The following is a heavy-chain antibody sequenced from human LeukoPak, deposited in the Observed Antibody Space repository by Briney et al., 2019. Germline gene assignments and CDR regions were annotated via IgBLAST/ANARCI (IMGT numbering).Heavy chain of an antibody. CDR2: IYHRGNT. V-gene: IGHV4-39*01. D-gene: IGHD4-17*01. Sequence: SETLSLTCTVSGLSISDSSHYWGWIRQPPGKGLEWIRSIYHRGNTYYNPSLKSRVIISVDTTKNQFSLKLSSVTAADTAVYYCASSPDDYGDYAAGNWFDSWGQGTLVTVSS. CDR1: GLSISDSSHY. CDR3: ASSPDDYGDYAAGNWFDS. J-gene: IGHJ5*01.